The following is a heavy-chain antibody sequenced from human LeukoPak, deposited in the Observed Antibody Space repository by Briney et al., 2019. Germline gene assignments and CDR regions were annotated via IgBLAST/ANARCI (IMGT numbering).Heavy chain of an antibody. D-gene: IGHD6-13*01. J-gene: IGHJ4*02. CDR3: ARGPPENTSSAY. CDR1: GYTFTNYD. Sequence: ASVSASCKASGYTFTNYDINWVRQAPGQGLEWMGWMNPNTTKTGYAQKFQGRVTMTRNTSITTAYMELSSLRSEDTAVYYCARGPPENTSSAYWARGTLVTVSS. CDR2: MNPNTTKT. V-gene: IGHV1-8*01.